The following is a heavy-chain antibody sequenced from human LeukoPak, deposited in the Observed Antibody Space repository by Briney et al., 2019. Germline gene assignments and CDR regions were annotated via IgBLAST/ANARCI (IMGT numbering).Heavy chain of an antibody. J-gene: IGHJ4*02. Sequence: GGSLRLSCAASGFTFSSYSMNWVRQAPGKGLEWVSYISSSSSTIYYADSVKGRFTISRDNAKNSLYLQMNSLRAEDTAVYYCARGRMSGSPDYWGQGTLVTVSS. CDR2: ISSSSSTI. CDR1: GFTFSSYS. D-gene: IGHD1-26*01. CDR3: ARGRMSGSPDY. V-gene: IGHV3-48*01.